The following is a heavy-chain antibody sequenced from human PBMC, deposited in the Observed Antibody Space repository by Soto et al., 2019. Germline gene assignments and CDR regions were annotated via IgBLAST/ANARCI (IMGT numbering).Heavy chain of an antibody. D-gene: IGHD3-9*01. J-gene: IGHJ4*02. CDR1: GGSSNSGAYY. CDR3: AGYYDILPGYNIGFDY. Sequence: PSVTVSLTSPVAGGSSNSGAYYRSWLLQPQGKGLEWIGYIYYSGSTYYNPSLKSRVTISVDTSKNQFSLKLSSVTAADTTVYYCAGYYDILPGYNIGFDYWGQGTLVTVSS. CDR2: IYYSGST. V-gene: IGHV4-30-4*01.